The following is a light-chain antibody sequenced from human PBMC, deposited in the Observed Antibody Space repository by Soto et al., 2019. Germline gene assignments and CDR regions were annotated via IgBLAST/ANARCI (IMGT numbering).Light chain of an antibody. CDR1: TSDVGGYNY. V-gene: IGLV2-14*01. Sequence: QSVLTQPSSLSGSLGQSITISCTGTTSDVGGYNYVSWYQQHPGKAPILMIYEVTNRPSGVSNRFSGSKSGNTASLTISGLQVEDEAEYYCGSYTGSLTYVFGTGTKVTVL. CDR3: GSYTGSLTYV. J-gene: IGLJ1*01. CDR2: EVT.